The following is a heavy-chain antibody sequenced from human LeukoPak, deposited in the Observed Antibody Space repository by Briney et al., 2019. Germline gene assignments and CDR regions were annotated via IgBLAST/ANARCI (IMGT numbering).Heavy chain of an antibody. J-gene: IGHJ4*02. CDR3: ARLKDDVTKLDY. Sequence: GGSLRLSCAGSGFTFCRDWMSWVRQAPGKGLEWVASINQGGSRLHYLDSVTGRFIISRDDAQNSLFLQMTRLRVDDTAVYYCARLKDDVTKLDYWGEGTLVSVSS. D-gene: IGHD2-8*01. V-gene: IGHV3-7*01. CDR1: GFTFCRDW. CDR2: INQGGSRL.